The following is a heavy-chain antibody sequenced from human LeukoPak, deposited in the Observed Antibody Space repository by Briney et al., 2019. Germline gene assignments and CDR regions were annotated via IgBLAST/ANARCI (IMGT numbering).Heavy chain of an antibody. D-gene: IGHD6-19*01. V-gene: IGHV3-30*18. J-gene: IGHJ4*02. CDR3: AKGSSVAATVDY. CDR1: GFTFSSYG. Sequence: GGSLRLSCAASGFTFSSYGMHWVRQAPGKGLEWVAVISYDGSNKYYADSVKGRFTISRDNSKNTLYLQMNSLRAEDTAVYYCAKGSSVAATVDYWGQGTLVTVSP. CDR2: ISYDGSNK.